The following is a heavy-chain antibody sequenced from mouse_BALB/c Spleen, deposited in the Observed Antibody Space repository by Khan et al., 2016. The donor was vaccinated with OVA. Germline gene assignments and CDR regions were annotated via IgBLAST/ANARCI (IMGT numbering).Heavy chain of an antibody. J-gene: IGHJ3*01. CDR3: TRPSYYGKSWFTY. D-gene: IGHD2-10*01. CDR2: ISSTGSYT. Sequence: EVELVESGGGLVKPGGSLKLSCEVSGFAFNSYDMSWVRQTPEKRLEWVATISSTGSYTYYPGSVKGRFTISRDTARNTLYLQMSSLRSEDTALYYCTRPSYYGKSWFTYRDQGTLVTVSA. CDR1: GFAFNSYD. V-gene: IGHV5-9*02.